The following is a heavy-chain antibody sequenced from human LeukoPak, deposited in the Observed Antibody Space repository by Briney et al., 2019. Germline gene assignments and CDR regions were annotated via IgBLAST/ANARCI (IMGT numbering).Heavy chain of an antibody. CDR1: GYTVTSYD. CDR2: MNPNSCNT. Sequence: ASVKVSCKASGYTVTSYDGNWVRQATGQGLEWVGWMNPNSCNTGYAQKFQGRVTMTRNTSISTAYMELSSLRSEATAVYYCAGNVYDILTGYHQYYYYYMDVWGKGTTVTISS. J-gene: IGHJ6*03. CDR3: AGNVYDILTGYHQYYYYYMDV. V-gene: IGHV1-8*01. D-gene: IGHD3-9*01.